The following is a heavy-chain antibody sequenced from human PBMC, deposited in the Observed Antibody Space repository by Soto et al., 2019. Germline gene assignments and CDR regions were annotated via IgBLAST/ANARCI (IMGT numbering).Heavy chain of an antibody. J-gene: IGHJ6*02. Sequence: GVSLRPSCAASRFTFSIYNMNWVRQAPGKGLEWVSSISTSSSYKYYADSVKGRFTISRDNAKNSLYLQMNSLRAEDTAVYYCARDSEAYCGADRNSGGYGMDVWGQGTTVTVSS. V-gene: IGHV3-21*01. CDR1: RFTFSIYN. CDR2: ISTSSSYK. CDR3: ARDSEAYCGADRNSGGYGMDV. D-gene: IGHD2-21*01.